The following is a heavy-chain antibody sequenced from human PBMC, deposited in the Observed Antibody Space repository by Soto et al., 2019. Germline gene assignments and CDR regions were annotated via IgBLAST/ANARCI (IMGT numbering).Heavy chain of an antibody. J-gene: IGHJ4*02. CDR2: IYPGDSDS. Sequence: PGESLKISCKGSGYSFTSYWICCFLQMPVKGLEWMGIIYPGDSDSRYSPSFQGQVTISADKSISTAYLQWSSLKASDTAMYYCARTGVGDRRYFDYWGQGTLVTVSS. CDR1: GYSFTSYW. V-gene: IGHV5-51*01. D-gene: IGHD2-21*02. CDR3: ARTGVGDRRYFDY.